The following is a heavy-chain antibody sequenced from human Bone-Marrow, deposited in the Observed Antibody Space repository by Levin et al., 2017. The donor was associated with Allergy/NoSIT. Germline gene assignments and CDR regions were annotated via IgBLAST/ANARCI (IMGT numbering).Heavy chain of an antibody. CDR1: RFPFSAYG. CDR2: ISHDGDNK. Sequence: GGSLRLSCAASRFPFSAYGMHWVRQAPGKGLEWVSVISHDGDNKYYAESVKGRFTIPRDNPKNTLYLQMNSLRADDTAVFYFAKSGRASGGGGYCSGGSSYSIDYWGQGTLVTVAS. J-gene: IGHJ4*02. D-gene: IGHD2-15*01. CDR3: AKSGRASGGGGYCSGGSSYSIDY. V-gene: IGHV3-30*18.